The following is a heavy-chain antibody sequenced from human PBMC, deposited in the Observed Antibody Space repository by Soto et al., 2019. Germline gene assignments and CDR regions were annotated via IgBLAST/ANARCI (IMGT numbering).Heavy chain of an antibody. D-gene: IGHD2-8*01. J-gene: IGHJ3*02. V-gene: IGHV3-30-3*01. CDR3: AREKMVGNAFDI. CDR1: GFTFSSYA. CDR2: ISYDGSNK. Sequence: GGSLRLSCAASGFTFSSYAMHWVRQAPGKGLEWVAVISYDGSNKYYADSVKGRFTISRDNSKNTLYLQMNGLRAEDTAVYYCAREKMVGNAFDIWGQGTMVTVSS.